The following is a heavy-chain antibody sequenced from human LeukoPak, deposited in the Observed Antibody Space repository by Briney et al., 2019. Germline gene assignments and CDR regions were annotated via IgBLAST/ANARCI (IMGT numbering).Heavy chain of an antibody. CDR2: IYYSGST. V-gene: IGHV4-59*06. D-gene: IGHD6-13*01. CDR1: GGSINSYY. CDR3: ARVRPYGIAAAGVGAFDI. Sequence: NTSETLSLTCTVSGGSINSYYWSWIRQHPGKGLEWIGYIYYSGSTYYNPSLKSRVTISVDASKNQFSLKLSSVTAADTAVYYCARVRPYGIAAAGVGAFDIWGQGTMVTVSS. J-gene: IGHJ3*02.